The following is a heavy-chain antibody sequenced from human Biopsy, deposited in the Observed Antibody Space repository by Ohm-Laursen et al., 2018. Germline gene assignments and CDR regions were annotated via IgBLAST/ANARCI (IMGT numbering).Heavy chain of an antibody. CDR1: GFSFTGYY. CDR3: ARDPHGEGRDYGSYFDY. Sequence: ASVKVSCKASGFSFTGYYIHWVRQAPGQGLEWMGWISAYNGHTKFARKFQDRVTMTTDTSTTTAYMDLRSLRSDDTAVYYCARDPHGEGRDYGSYFDYWGQGPLVTVSS. V-gene: IGHV1-18*04. D-gene: IGHD4-17*01. J-gene: IGHJ4*02. CDR2: ISAYNGHT.